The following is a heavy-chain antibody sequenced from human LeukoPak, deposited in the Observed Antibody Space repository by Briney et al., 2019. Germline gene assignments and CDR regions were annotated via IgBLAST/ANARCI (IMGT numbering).Heavy chain of an antibody. J-gene: IGHJ5*02. D-gene: IGHD3-10*01. V-gene: IGHV3-21*01. Sequence: GGSLRLSCAASGFTFSSYSMNWVRQAPGKGLEWVSSISSSSSYIYYADSVKGRFTVSRDNSKNTLYLQMNSLRAEDTAVYYCPKDLTSDFGGAFDPWGQGTLVTVSP. CDR1: GFTFSSYS. CDR2: ISSSSSYI. CDR3: PKDLTSDFGGAFDP.